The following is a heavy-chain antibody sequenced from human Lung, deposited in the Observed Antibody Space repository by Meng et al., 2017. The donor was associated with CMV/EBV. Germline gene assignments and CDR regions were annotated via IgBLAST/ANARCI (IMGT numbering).Heavy chain of an antibody. CDR1: GGTFSNYP. CDR2: FIPMFNIS. V-gene: IGHV1-69*02. Sequence: SVXVSXKTSGGTFSNYPINWVRQAPGQGLEWMGRFIPMFNISGFAQRFQGRISITADTSTSTGYMELSSLTSEDTAVYFCARGLRYFDWLSPSNYYYGMDVWXQETXVTVAS. D-gene: IGHD3-9*01. J-gene: IGHJ6*02. CDR3: ARGLRYFDWLSPSNYYYGMDV.